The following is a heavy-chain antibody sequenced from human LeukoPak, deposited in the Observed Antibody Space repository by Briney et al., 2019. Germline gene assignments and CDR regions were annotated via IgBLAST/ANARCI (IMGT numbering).Heavy chain of an antibody. CDR3: ARVYYYGSGSYYNVNPYYFDY. CDR1: GYTFTGYY. Sequence: ASVKVSCKASGYTFTGYYMHWVRQAPGQGLEWMGRINPNSGGTNYAQKFRGRVTMTRDTSISTAYMELSRLRSDDTAVYYCARVYYYGSGSYYNVNPYYFDYWGQGTLVTVSS. J-gene: IGHJ4*02. CDR2: INPNSGGT. V-gene: IGHV1-2*06. D-gene: IGHD3-10*01.